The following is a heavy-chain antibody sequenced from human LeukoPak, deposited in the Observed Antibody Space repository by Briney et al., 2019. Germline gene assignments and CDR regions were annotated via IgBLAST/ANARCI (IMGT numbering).Heavy chain of an antibody. CDR1: GFTFSSYW. CDR3: ARVMGRYYYYMDV. D-gene: IGHD2-15*01. V-gene: IGHV3-7*01. J-gene: IGHJ6*03. CDR2: IKQDGSEK. Sequence: GGSLRLSCAASGFTFSSYWMSWVRQAPGKGLDWVANIKQDGSEKYYVDSVKGRFTISRDYAKSSLYLQMSSLRAEDTAVYYCARVMGRYYYYMDVWGKGTTVTVSS.